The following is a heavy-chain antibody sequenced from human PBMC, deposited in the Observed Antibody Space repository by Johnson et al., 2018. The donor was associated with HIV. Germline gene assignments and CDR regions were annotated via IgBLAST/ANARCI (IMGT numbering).Heavy chain of an antibody. CDR2: IDWDGVSK. J-gene: IGHJ3*02. V-gene: IGHV3-30*04. Sequence: VQLVESGGGVVKPGRSLRLSCAASGFTFSSYPMHWVRQAPGKGLEWVSFIDWDGVSKYYADSVKGRCTISRDNSKNTLYLQMNSLRAEDTAVYYCARVQHPRGSYYVAPRGDAFDIWGQGTMVTVSS. D-gene: IGHD1-26*01. CDR3: ARVQHPRGSYYVAPRGDAFDI. CDR1: GFTFSSYP.